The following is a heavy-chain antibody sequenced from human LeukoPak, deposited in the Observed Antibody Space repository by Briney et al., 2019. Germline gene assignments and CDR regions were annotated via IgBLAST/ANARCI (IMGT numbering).Heavy chain of an antibody. J-gene: IGHJ5*02. D-gene: IGHD2-2*01. Sequence: VASVKVSCKASGGTFSSYAISWVRQAPGQGLEWMGGIIPIFGTANYAQKFQGRVTITTDESTSTAYMELSSLRSEDTAVYYCARGVWGYCSSTSCPNWFDPWGLGTLVTVSS. CDR1: GGTFSSYA. CDR3: ARGVWGYCSSTSCPNWFDP. CDR2: IIPIFGTA. V-gene: IGHV1-69*05.